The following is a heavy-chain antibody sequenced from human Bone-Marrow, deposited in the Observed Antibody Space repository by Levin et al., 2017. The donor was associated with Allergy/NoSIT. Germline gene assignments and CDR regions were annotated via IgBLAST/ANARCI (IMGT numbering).Heavy chain of an antibody. CDR1: GFTFSEYY. V-gene: IGHV3-11*01. CDR2: IGAASTII. Sequence: LSLTCAASGFTFSEYYMSWIRQAPGKGLEWVSYIGAASTIIYYADSVKGRFTVSRDNAKNSLYLQMNSLRAEDTGVYYCARDHHYNWHDGHGVLWGQGTLVTVSS. D-gene: IGHD1-1*01. CDR3: ARDHHYNWHDGHGVL. J-gene: IGHJ4*02.